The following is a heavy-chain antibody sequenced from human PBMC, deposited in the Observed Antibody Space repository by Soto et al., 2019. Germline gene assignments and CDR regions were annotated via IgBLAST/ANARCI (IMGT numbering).Heavy chain of an antibody. Sequence: QVQLVESGGGVVQPGRSLRLSCAASGFTFSSYGMHWVRQAPGKGLEWVAVIWYDGSNKYYADSVKGRFTISRDNSKNTXXLQMNSLRAEDTAVYYCARDLDGGAAGRGDRYFDLWGRGTLVTVSS. V-gene: IGHV3-33*01. CDR1: GFTFSSYG. J-gene: IGHJ2*01. D-gene: IGHD6-13*01. CDR3: ARDLDGGAAGRGDRYFDL. CDR2: IWYDGSNK.